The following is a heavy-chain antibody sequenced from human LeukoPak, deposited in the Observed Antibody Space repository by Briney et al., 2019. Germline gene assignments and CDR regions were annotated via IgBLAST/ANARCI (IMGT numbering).Heavy chain of an antibody. V-gene: IGHV3-66*04. CDR1: GFTVSNNY. J-gene: IGHJ4*02. CDR2: IYSGGTT. Sequence: GSLRLSCAASGFTVSNNYMNWVRQAPGKGLEWVSLIYSGGTTYYADSVKGRFTIPRDSSKNTMYLQMNSLRAEDTAVYYCARHFHYWGQGTLVTVSS. CDR3: ARHFHY.